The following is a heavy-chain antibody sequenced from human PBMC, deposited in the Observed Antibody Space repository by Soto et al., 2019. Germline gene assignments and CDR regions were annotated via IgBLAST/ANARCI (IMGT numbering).Heavy chain of an antibody. CDR2: MNPNSGNT. J-gene: IGHJ6*03. CDR1: GYTFTSYD. D-gene: IGHD3-10*01. Sequence: ASVKVSFKASGYTFTSYDINWVRQATGQGLEWMGWMNPNSGNTGYAQKFQGRVTMTRNTSISRAYMELSSLRSEDTAVYYCARFGITLEYYYYYYMDVWGKGTTVTVSS. CDR3: ARFGITLEYYYYYYMDV. V-gene: IGHV1-8*01.